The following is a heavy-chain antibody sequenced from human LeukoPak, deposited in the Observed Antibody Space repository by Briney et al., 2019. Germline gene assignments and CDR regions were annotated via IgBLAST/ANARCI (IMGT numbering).Heavy chain of an antibody. Sequence: TXXXSGGSISSSSYYWGWIRQPPGKGLEWIGGIYYSGSXYYNPSLKSRVTISVDTSKNQFSLKLSSVTAADTAVYXXXXXXGXXPXAIGWGXGXLVTVSS. V-gene: IGHV4-39*07. CDR1: GGSISSSSYY. CDR2: IYYSGSX. D-gene: IGHD2-2*01. J-gene: IGHJ4*02. CDR3: XXXXGXXPXAIG.